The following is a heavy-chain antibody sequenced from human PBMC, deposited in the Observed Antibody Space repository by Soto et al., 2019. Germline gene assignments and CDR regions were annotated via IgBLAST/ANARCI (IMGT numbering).Heavy chain of an antibody. CDR1: GGSISSGGYS. Sequence: SETLSLTCAVSGGSISSGGYSWSWIRQPPGKGLEWIGYIYHSGSTYYNPSLKSRVTISVDRSKNQFSLKLSSVTAADTAVYYCATLYSSGYYFDYWGQGTLVTVSS. J-gene: IGHJ4*02. CDR2: IYHSGST. D-gene: IGHD6-19*01. CDR3: ATLYSSGYYFDY. V-gene: IGHV4-30-2*01.